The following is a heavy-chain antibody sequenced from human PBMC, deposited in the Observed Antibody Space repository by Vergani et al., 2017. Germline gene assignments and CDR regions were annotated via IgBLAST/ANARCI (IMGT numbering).Heavy chain of an antibody. D-gene: IGHD6-19*01. Sequence: EVQLLESGGGLVQPGGSLRLSCAASGFTFSSYAMSWVRQAPGKGLEWVSGISGSGGSTYYADSVKGRFTISRDNSKNTLYLQMNSLRAEDTAVYYCTSLGQWLVWYFDYWGQGTLVTVSS. CDR1: GFTFSSYA. V-gene: IGHV3-23*01. CDR3: TSLGQWLVWYFDY. CDR2: ISGSGGST. J-gene: IGHJ4*02.